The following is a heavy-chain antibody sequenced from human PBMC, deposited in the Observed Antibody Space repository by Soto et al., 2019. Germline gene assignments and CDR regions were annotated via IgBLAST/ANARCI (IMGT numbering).Heavy chain of an antibody. CDR3: ARGLGGAVNTPFGY. V-gene: IGHV1-3*01. CDR1: GNTFPSYI. J-gene: IGHJ4*02. Sequence: QVHLVQSGAEVKKPGASVKVSCKASGNTFPSYIMHWVRRAPGQRLEWMGWIFGGNGNTKYSQKFQGRVTITRDTSASTVYMELSSLTSEDTAVYYCARGLGGAVNTPFGYWGQGTLVTVSS. CDR2: IFGGNGNT. D-gene: IGHD6-19*01.